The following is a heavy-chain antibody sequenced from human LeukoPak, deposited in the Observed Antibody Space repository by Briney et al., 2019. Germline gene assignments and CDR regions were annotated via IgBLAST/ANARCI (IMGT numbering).Heavy chain of an antibody. CDR2: IRSKAYGGTT. J-gene: IGHJ4*02. CDR1: GFTFGDYA. D-gene: IGHD6-19*01. Sequence: SGGSLRLSCTASGFTFGDYAMSWVHQAPGKGLEWVGFIRSKAYGGTTEYAASVKGRFTISRDDSKSIAYLQMNSLKTEDTAVYYCTSLSVSSGWGLWYFDYWGQGTLVTVSS. V-gene: IGHV3-49*04. CDR3: TSLSVSSGWGLWYFDY.